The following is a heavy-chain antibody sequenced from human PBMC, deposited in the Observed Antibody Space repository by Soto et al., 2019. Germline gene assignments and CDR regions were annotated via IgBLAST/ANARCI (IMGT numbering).Heavy chain of an antibody. CDR2: ISSSSSTI. V-gene: IGHV3-48*01. J-gene: IGHJ6*02. D-gene: IGHD2-2*01. CDR1: GFTFSSYS. Sequence: GGSLRLSCAASGFTFSSYSMNWVRQAPGKGLEWVSYISSSSSTIYYADSVKGRFSISRDNAKNSLYLQMNSLRAEDTAVYYCARDWVYQLPPAGYYYSIDVWGQGTTVTVSS. CDR3: ARDWVYQLPPAGYYYSIDV.